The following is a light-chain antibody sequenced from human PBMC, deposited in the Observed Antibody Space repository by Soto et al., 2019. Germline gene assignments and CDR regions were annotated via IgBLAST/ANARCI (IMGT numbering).Light chain of an antibody. CDR1: QSVSSY. Sequence: EIVLTQSPATLSLSPGERATLSCRASQSVSSYLAWYQQKPGQAPRLLIYDASNRATDIPARFSGSGSGTASTLTISSLEPEDFAVYYRQQRSNWPPITFGQGTRLEIK. J-gene: IGKJ5*01. CDR2: DAS. CDR3: QQRSNWPPIT. V-gene: IGKV3-11*01.